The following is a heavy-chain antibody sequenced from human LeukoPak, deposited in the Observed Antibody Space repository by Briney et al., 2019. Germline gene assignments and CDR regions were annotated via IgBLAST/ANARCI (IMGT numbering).Heavy chain of an antibody. CDR1: GFTVSSNY. V-gene: IGHV3-53*01. CDR3: ARDRDYGDYESWYFDL. Sequence: QPGGSLRLSCAASGFTVSSNYMSWVRQAPGKGLEWASVIYSGGSTYYADSVKGRFTISRDNSKNTLYLQMNSLRAEDTAVYYCARDRDYGDYESWYFDLWGRGTLVTVSS. D-gene: IGHD4-17*01. J-gene: IGHJ2*01. CDR2: IYSGGST.